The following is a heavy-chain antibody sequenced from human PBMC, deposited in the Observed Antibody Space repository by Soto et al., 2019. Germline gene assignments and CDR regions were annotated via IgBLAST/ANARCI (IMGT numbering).Heavy chain of an antibody. D-gene: IGHD2-2*01. CDR2: ISAYNGNT. V-gene: IGHV1-18*01. Sequence: ASVKVSCKASGYTFASYGISWVRQAPGQGLEWMGWISAYNGNTNYAQKLQGRVTMTTDTPTSTAYMELRSLRSDDTAVYYCARDQIVVVPAATNWFDPWGQGTLVTVSS. CDR3: ARDQIVVVPAATNWFDP. CDR1: GYTFASYG. J-gene: IGHJ5*02.